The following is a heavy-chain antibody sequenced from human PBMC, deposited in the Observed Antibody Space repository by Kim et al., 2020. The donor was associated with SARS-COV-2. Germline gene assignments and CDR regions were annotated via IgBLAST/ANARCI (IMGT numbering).Heavy chain of an antibody. CDR3: ARDYGTHYDCWGAYSSV. CDR1: VYTFSDHY. D-gene: IGHD3-3*01. V-gene: IGHV1-2*06. CDR2: INPHTGGT. Sequence: ASVKVSCKASVYTFSDHYIQWVRQAPGQGLEWMGRINPHTGGTDYAQKFQGRVTMSRDTAITAVYMELSSLRSDDTAVFFCARDYGTHYDCWGAYSSVWGTGPTVTVSS. J-gene: IGHJ6*04.